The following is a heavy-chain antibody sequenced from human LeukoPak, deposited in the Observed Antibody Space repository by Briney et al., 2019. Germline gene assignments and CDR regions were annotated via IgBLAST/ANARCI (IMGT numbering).Heavy chain of an antibody. Sequence: GGSLRLSCAASGFNFRTYGMHWVRQAPGKGLDGVAFIRYDGSNKYYADSVKGRFTISRDNSKNTLYLQMSSLRAEDTAIYYCSTYRLLDEPSEYWGQGTLVTVSS. CDR2: IRYDGSNK. CDR3: STYRLLDEPSEY. J-gene: IGHJ4*02. CDR1: GFNFRTYG. V-gene: IGHV3-30*02. D-gene: IGHD1-26*01.